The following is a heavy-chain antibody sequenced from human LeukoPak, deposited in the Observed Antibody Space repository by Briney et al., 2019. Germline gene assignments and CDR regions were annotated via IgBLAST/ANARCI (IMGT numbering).Heavy chain of an antibody. Sequence: SVKVSCKASGGTFSSYAISWVRQAPGQGPEWMGRIIPIFGTANYAQKFQGRVTITTDESTSTAYMELSSLRSEDTAVYYCARKYYYDSSGYYYWYFDLWGRGTLVTVSS. CDR1: GGTFSSYA. J-gene: IGHJ2*01. CDR2: IIPIFGTA. CDR3: ARKYYYDSSGYYYWYFDL. D-gene: IGHD3-22*01. V-gene: IGHV1-69*05.